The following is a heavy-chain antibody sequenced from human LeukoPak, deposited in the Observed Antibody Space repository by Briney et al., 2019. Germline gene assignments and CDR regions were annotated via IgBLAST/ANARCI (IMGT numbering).Heavy chain of an antibody. J-gene: IGHJ3*02. CDR1: GFTFSSYG. V-gene: IGHV3-30*02. CDR2: IRYDGSNK. CDR3: AKTLKSESDAFDI. Sequence: PGGSLRLSCAASGFTFSSYGMHWVRQAPGKGLEWVAFIRYDGSNKYYADSVKGRFTISRDNSKNTLYLQMNSLRAEDTAVYYCAKTLKSESDAFDIWGQGTMVTVSS.